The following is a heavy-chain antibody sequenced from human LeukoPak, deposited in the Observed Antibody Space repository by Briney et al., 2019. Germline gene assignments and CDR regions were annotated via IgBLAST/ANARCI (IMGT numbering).Heavy chain of an antibody. CDR2: VYYSGST. J-gene: IGHJ4*02. D-gene: IGHD6-19*01. CDR1: GGSVSSHRYY. CDR3: ARAAIDSGAGVDY. V-gene: IGHV4-39*07. Sequence: PSETLSLTCTVSGGSVSSHRYYWGWLRQPPGKCLEWIGSVYYSGSTYYDPSLKSRVVISVDTSKNQFSLKLSSVTAADTAVYYCARAAIDSGAGVDYWGQGTLVTVSS.